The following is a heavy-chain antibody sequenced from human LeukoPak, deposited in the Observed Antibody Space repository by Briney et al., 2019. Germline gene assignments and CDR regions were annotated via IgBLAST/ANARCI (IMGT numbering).Heavy chain of an antibody. CDR3: AKGSSSGRPYFFDY. V-gene: IGHV3-23*01. CDR2: ISGGSVGAT. CDR1: GFTFSSYA. J-gene: IGHJ4*02. D-gene: IGHD3-3*01. Sequence: GGSLRLSCAASGFTFSSYAMGWVRQAPGKGLDWFSAISGGSVGATYYADAVKGRFTISRGNSKTTLYLEMNSLRAEDTAVYYCAKGSSSGRPYFFDYWGQGSLVAVSS.